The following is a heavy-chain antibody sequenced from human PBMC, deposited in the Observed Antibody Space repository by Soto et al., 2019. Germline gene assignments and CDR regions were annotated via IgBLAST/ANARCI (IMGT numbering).Heavy chain of an antibody. Sequence: SVKVSCKASGGTFSSYTISWVRQAPGQGLEWMGRIIPILGIANYAQKFQGRVTITADKSTSTAYMELSSLRSEDTAVYYCATSIAAAPDAFDIWGQGTMVTVSS. V-gene: IGHV1-69*02. CDR3: ATSIAAAPDAFDI. D-gene: IGHD6-13*01. CDR2: IIPILGIA. J-gene: IGHJ3*02. CDR1: GGTFSSYT.